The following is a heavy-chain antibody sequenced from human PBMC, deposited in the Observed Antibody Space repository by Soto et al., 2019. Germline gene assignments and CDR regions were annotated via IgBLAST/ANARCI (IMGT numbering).Heavy chain of an antibody. CDR2: VKSKTDGGTT. CDR3: STLPHCSGGSCLGYYYGMDV. D-gene: IGHD2-15*01. V-gene: IGHV3-15*07. Sequence: GGSLRLSCAASGFIFSNAWINWVRQAPGKGLEWVGRVKSKTDGGTTDFAAPVKGRFTISRDDSKNTLYLQMNSLKTEDTAVYYCSTLPHCSGGSCLGYYYGMDVWGQGTTVTVSS. J-gene: IGHJ6*02. CDR1: GFIFSNAW.